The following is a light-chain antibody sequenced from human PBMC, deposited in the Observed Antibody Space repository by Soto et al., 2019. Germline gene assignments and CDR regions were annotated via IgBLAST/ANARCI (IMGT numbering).Light chain of an antibody. CDR2: LGS. V-gene: IGKV2-28*01. CDR3: MQALQTPYT. Sequence: DIVMTQSPLSLPVTPGEPASISCRSSQSLLHSNGYNYLGWYLQKPGQSPQLLIYLGSNRASGVPDRFSGTGSGTDFTLQISRVEAEDVGVYYCMQALQTPYTFGQGTKLEI. CDR1: QSLLHSNGYNY. J-gene: IGKJ2*01.